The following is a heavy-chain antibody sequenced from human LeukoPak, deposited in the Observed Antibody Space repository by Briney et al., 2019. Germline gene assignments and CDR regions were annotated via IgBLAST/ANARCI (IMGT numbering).Heavy chain of an antibody. V-gene: IGHV3-23*01. J-gene: IGHJ4*02. CDR2: ISCSGGST. D-gene: IGHD3-22*01. Sequence: PGGSLRLSCAASGFTFSSYAMSWVRQAPGKGLEWVSAISCSGGSTYYADSVKGRFTISRDNSKNTLYLQMNSLRAEDTAVYYCAKGTQNYYDSSGYRFDYWGQGTLVTVSS. CDR3: AKGTQNYYDSSGYRFDY. CDR1: GFTFSSYA.